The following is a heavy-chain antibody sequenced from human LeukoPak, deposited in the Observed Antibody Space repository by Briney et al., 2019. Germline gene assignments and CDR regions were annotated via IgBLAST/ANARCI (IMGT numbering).Heavy chain of an antibody. CDR1: GGSISSYY. CDR3: ARAQKKYYYESSGYYSRDYFDY. D-gene: IGHD3-22*01. V-gene: IGHV4-59*01. CDR2: IYYSGST. Sequence: PSETLSLTCTVSGGSISSYYWSWIRQPPGKGLEWIGYIYYSGSTNYNPSLKSRVTISVDTSKNQFSLKLSSVTAADTAVYYCARAQKKYYYESSGYYSRDYFDYWGQGTLVTVSS. J-gene: IGHJ4*02.